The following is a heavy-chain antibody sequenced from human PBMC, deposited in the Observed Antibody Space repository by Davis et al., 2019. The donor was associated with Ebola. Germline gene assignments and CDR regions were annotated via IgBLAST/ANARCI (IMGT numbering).Heavy chain of an antibody. CDR1: GFTFSNFG. V-gene: IGHV3-21*01. CDR3: ARAEYCGGDCYPFDY. D-gene: IGHD2-21*02. Sequence: GEPLKISCAASGFTFSNFGMHWGRQAPGKGLEWVSSIISSGSSVYYADSVKGRFTVSRDNAKNSLYLQMDSLRAEDTAVYYCARAEYCGGDCYPFDYWGQGTLVTVSS. J-gene: IGHJ4*02. CDR2: IISSGSSV.